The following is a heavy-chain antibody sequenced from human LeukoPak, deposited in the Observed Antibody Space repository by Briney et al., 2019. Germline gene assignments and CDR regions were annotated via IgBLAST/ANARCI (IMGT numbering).Heavy chain of an antibody. J-gene: IGHJ4*02. D-gene: IGHD3-9*01. CDR3: ARVVAPYDILTYFDY. CDR1: GFTFSSYA. V-gene: IGHV3-30*09. CDR2: ISYDGSNK. Sequence: GGSLRLSCAASGFTFSSYAMHWVRQAPGKGLEWVAVISYDGSNKYYADSVKGRFAISRDNSKNTLYLQMNSLRAEDTAVYYCARVVAPYDILTYFDYWGQGTLVTVSS.